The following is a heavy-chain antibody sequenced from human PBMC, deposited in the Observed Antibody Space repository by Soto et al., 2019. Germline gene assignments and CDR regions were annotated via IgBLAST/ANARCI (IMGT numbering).Heavy chain of an antibody. V-gene: IGHV3-30-3*01. Sequence: GGSLRLSCAASGFTFSSYAMHWVRQAPGKGLEWVAVISYDGSNNFYADSVKGRFTISRDNSKNILYLQMDSLRVEDTAIYYCAREPYSNYIMDVWGQGTAVTVSS. J-gene: IGHJ6*02. CDR1: GFTFSSYA. CDR2: ISYDGSNN. D-gene: IGHD4-4*01. CDR3: AREPYSNYIMDV.